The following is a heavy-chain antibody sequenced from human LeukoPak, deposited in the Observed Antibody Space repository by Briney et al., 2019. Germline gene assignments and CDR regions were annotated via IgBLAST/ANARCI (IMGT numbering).Heavy chain of an antibody. V-gene: IGHV1-69*05. D-gene: IGHD1-26*01. CDR3: AVPRVGATDFNYYYYYYMDV. CDR1: GYTFTNYG. Sequence: ASVKVSCKASGYTFTNYGISWVRQAPGQGLEWMGGIIPIFGTANYAQKFQGRVTITTDESTSTAYMELSSLRSEDTAVYYCAVPRVGATDFNYYYYYYMDVWGKGTTVTVSS. CDR2: IIPIFGTA. J-gene: IGHJ6*03.